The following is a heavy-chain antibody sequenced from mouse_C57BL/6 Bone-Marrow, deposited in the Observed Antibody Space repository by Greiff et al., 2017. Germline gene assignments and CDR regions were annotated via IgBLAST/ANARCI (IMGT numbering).Heavy chain of an antibody. CDR3: ARHDWDVWFAY. D-gene: IGHD4-1*01. CDR1: EYEFPSHD. V-gene: IGHV5-2*01. Sequence: EVKVVESGGGLVQPGESLKLSCESNEYEFPSHDMSWVRKTPEKRLELVAAINSDGGSTYYPDTMERRFIISRDNTKKTLYLQMSRLRSEDTALYYSARHDWDVWFAYWGQGTLVTVSA. CDR2: INSDGGST. J-gene: IGHJ3*01.